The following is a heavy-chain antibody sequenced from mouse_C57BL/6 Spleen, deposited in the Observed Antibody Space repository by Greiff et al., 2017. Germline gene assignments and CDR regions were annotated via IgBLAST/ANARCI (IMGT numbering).Heavy chain of an antibody. CDR3: ARVYYGSSYGAFDV. J-gene: IGHJ1*03. V-gene: IGHV5-16*01. Sequence: EVMLVESEGGLVQPGSSMKLSCTASGFTFSDYYMAWVRQVPEKGLEWVANINYDGSSTYYLDSLKSRFIISRDNAKNILYLQMSSLKSEDTATYYCARVYYGSSYGAFDVWGTGTTVTVSS. CDR2: INYDGSST. D-gene: IGHD1-1*01. CDR1: GFTFSDYY.